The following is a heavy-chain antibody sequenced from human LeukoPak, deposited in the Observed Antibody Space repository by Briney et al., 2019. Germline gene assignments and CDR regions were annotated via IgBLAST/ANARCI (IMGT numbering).Heavy chain of an antibody. J-gene: IGHJ4*02. CDR2: IYHSGRT. V-gene: IGHV4-34*01. Sequence: SETLSLTCAVYGGSFSGYYWGWIRQPPGKGLEWIGIIYHSGRTDYNPSLKSRVTISEDTSKNQFSLKLTSVTAADSGIYYCARDRSSGYYDYWGQGILVTVST. D-gene: IGHD3-22*01. CDR1: GGSFSGYY. CDR3: ARDRSSGYYDY.